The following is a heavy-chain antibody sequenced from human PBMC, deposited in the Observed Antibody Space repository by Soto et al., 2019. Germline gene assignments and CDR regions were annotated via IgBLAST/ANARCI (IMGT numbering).Heavy chain of an antibody. CDR1: GGSMSTGSYF. J-gene: IGHJ4*02. CDR3: ARARNRYFDY. D-gene: IGHD1-1*01. V-gene: IGHV4-61*01. CDR2: VFRSGSI. Sequence: QVHLQESGPGLVRPSESLSLTCNVSGGSMSTGSYFWSWVRQPPGKGLEWIGYVFRSGSINYSPSFKSRVTISIDTSKNLFSLMLKSVTAADTAVYFCARARNRYFDYWGQGALVTVSS.